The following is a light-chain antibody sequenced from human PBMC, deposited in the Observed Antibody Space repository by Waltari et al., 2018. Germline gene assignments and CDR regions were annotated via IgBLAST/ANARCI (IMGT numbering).Light chain of an antibody. CDR2: GTS. J-gene: IGKJ5*01. V-gene: IGKV1-39*01. Sequence: DIQMTQSPSALAASVGDRVTVTCRTNESISIYLNWYQQKPGKAPKLLIYGTSNLQSGVTSRFSGSGSGTEFTLTISSLQPDDFATYYCQQSFTTPPITFGQGTRLDIK. CDR1: ESISIY. CDR3: QQSFTTPPIT.